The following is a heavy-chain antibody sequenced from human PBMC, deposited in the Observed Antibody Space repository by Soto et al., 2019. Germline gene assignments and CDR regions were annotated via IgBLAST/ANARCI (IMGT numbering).Heavy chain of an antibody. J-gene: IGHJ6*02. D-gene: IGHD2-8*01. CDR1: GGSTSSGGYY. V-gene: IGHV4-61*08. CDR3: ARGNGNYYYYGLDV. Sequence: SETLSLTCTVSGGSTSSGGYYWSWIRQHPGKGLEWIGYIYYSGSTNYNPSLQSRVTISVDTSKKQFSLKLNSVTAADTAVYYCARGNGNYYYYGLDVWGLGTTVTVSS. CDR2: IYYSGST.